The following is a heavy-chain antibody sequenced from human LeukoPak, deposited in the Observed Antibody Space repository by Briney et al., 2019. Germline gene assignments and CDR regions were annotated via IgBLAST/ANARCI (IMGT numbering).Heavy chain of an antibody. J-gene: IGHJ4*02. CDR2: IKQDGSQK. V-gene: IGHV3-7*01. CDR3: ALLGFDYFDY. CDR1: GVTFSTYW. Sequence: GGSLRLSCAASGVTFSTYWMSWVRQAPGKGLEWVANIKQDGSQKYYVDSVKGRFTISRDNAKNSLYLQMSSLRAEDTAVYYCALLGFDYFDYWGQGTLVTVSS.